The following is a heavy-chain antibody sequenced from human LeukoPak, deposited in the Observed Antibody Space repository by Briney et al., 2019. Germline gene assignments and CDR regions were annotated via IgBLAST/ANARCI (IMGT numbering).Heavy chain of an antibody. CDR3: ARLGIATAPGDY. CDR1: GDSVSSNSVA. Sequence: SQTLSLTCAISGDSVSSNSVAWNWIRQSPSRGLEWLGRTYYRSKWYNDYAVSVKGRITINPDTSKNQCSLQLNSVTPEDSAVYYCARLGIATAPGDYWGQGTLVTVSS. V-gene: IGHV6-1*01. D-gene: IGHD6-13*01. J-gene: IGHJ4*02. CDR2: TYYRSKWYN.